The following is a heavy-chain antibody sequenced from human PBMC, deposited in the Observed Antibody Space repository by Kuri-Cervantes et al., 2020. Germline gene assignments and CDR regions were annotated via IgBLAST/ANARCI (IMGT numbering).Heavy chain of an antibody. CDR3: AKERLGMGFDY. J-gene: IGHJ4*02. D-gene: IGHD7-27*01. CDR2: IKGDGSEK. V-gene: IGHV3-7*04. CDR1: GFTFSSYA. Sequence: ETLSLTCAASGFTFSSYAMSWVRQAPGKGLEWVANIKGDGSEKYYVDSVKGRFTISRDNARNSLYLRMDSLRVEDTALYYCAKERLGMGFDYWGQGALVTVSS.